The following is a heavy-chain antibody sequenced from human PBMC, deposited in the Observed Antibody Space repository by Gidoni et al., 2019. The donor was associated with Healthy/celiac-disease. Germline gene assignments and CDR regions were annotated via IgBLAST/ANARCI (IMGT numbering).Heavy chain of an antibody. V-gene: IGHV4-31*03. CDR1: GGSISSGGYY. CDR3: ARVGIAARPGYYGMDV. CDR2: IYYSGST. D-gene: IGHD6-6*01. Sequence: QVQLQESGPGLVQPSQTLSLTCTVSGGSISSGGYYWSWIRQHPGKGLEWIGYIYYSGSTYYNPSLKSRVTISVDTSKNQFSLKLSSVTAADTAVYYCARVGIAARPGYYGMDVWGQGTTVTVSS. J-gene: IGHJ6*02.